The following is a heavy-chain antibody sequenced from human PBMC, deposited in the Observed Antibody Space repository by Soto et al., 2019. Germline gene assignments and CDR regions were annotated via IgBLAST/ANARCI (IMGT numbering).Heavy chain of an antibody. CDR3: ARGRDYYGSGSPYFDY. J-gene: IGHJ4*02. V-gene: IGHV1-2*04. CDR1: GYTFTGYY. CDR2: INPNSGGT. D-gene: IGHD3-10*01. Sequence: ASVKVSCKASGYTFTGYYMHWVRQAPGQGLEWMGWINPNSGGTNYAQKFQGWVTMTRDTSISTAYMELSRLRSDDTAVYYCARGRDYYGSGSPYFDYWGQGTLVTVSS.